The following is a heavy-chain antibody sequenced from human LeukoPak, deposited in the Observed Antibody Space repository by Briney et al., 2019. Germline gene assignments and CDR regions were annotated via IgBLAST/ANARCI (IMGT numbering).Heavy chain of an antibody. J-gene: IGHJ4*02. CDR2: ISSSGSTI. CDR3: AREGGYSGYDFDY. CDR1: GFTFSSYE. Sequence: PGGSLRLSCAASGFTFSSYEINWVRQAPGKGLEWVSYISSSGSTIYYADSVKGRFTISRDNAKNSLYLQMNSLRAEDTAVYYCAREGGYSGYDFDYWGQGTLVTVSS. V-gene: IGHV3-48*03. D-gene: IGHD5-12*01.